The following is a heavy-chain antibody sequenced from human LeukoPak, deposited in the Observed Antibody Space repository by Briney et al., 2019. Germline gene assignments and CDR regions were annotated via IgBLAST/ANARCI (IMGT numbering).Heavy chain of an antibody. CDR1: GYTFTSSD. CDR3: ARVGFTTSWSNFDY. D-gene: IGHD2-2*01. V-gene: IGHV1-18*01. Sequence: ASVMVSCKASGYTFTSSDINWVRQAPGQGLEWMGWISPYNGNTNYAQKFQGRVTMTGDTSSSTAYMELSSLRPEDTSMYFCARVGFTTSWSNFDYWGQGTLVTVSS. CDR2: ISPYNGNT. J-gene: IGHJ4*02.